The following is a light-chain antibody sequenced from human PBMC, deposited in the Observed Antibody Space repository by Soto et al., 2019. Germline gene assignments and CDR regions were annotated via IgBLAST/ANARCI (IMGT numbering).Light chain of an antibody. J-gene: IGKJ5*01. CDR1: QSVSSN. Sequence: EIVVTQAPASPSVSGGERATPSRKASQSVSSNLAWYQQKPGQAPRLLIYGASTRATGIPARFSGSGSGTEFTHAISSLQSEDFAVYYCQQYNNWPLITFGQGTRLEIK. V-gene: IGKV3-15*01. CDR2: GAS. CDR3: QQYNNWPLIT.